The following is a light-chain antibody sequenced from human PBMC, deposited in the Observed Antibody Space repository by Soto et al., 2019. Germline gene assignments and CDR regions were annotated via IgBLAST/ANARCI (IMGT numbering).Light chain of an antibody. J-gene: IGKJ4*01. CDR3: QRFDSSPT. CDR1: QTVSRSY. V-gene: IGKV3-20*01. CDR2: GAS. Sequence: EIVLTQSPGTLSLSPGDSATLSRTASQTVSRSYFLWYQQTPGPAPRLLISGASASAPGLPDTSSGTGAGTESTLTISGLDPEDFAEYCCQRFDSSPTFGGGTKVDIK.